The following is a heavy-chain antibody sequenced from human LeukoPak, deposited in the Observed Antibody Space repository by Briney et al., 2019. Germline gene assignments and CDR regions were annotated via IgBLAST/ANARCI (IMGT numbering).Heavy chain of an antibody. CDR3: ARGNSSGLFGAFDI. CDR2: INHSGST. Sequence: SETLSLTCAVYGGSFGGYYWSWIRQPPGKGLEWIGEINHSGSTSYNPSLKSRVTISVDTSKNQFSLKLSSVTAADTAVYYCARGNSSGLFGAFDIWGQGTMVTVSS. J-gene: IGHJ3*02. V-gene: IGHV4-34*01. D-gene: IGHD3-10*02. CDR1: GGSFGGYY.